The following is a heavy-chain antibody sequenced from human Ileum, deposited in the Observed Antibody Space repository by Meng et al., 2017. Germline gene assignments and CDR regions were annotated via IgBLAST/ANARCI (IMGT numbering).Heavy chain of an antibody. J-gene: IGHJ4*02. V-gene: IGHV3-7*01. CDR2: INQDDSEK. Sequence: GESLKISCAASGFTFSSYWMSWVRQAPGKGLERVANINQDDSEKYYVDSVKGRFTISRDNAKNSLYLQMNSLGDEDTAVYYCVRDDSTGYYCFYYWGQGTLVTVSS. D-gene: IGHD3-22*01. CDR1: GFTFSSYW. CDR3: VRDDSTGYYCFYY.